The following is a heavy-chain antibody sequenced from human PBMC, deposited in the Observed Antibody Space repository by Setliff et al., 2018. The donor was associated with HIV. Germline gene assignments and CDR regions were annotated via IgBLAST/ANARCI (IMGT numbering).Heavy chain of an antibody. CDR2: IDHSGGT. CDR1: GGSISSGSYY. V-gene: IGHV4-39*07. D-gene: IGHD2-21*02. J-gene: IGHJ4*02. CDR3: GRLSETAMASFDS. Sequence: SETLSLTCSVCGGSISSGSYYWSWIRQTPGKGLARIGEIDHSGGTKYNPSLKSRVTISLDTSRNQFSLKLTSVTAADTAVYYCGRLSETAMASFDSWGQGILVTVSS.